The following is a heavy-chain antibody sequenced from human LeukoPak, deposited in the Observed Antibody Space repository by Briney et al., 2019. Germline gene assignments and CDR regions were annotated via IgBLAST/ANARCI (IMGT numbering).Heavy chain of an antibody. Sequence: GGSLRLSCAASGFDFSNYWISWVRQAPGKGLEWVANIKQGGREKFYVDSVKGRFTISRDYAKKSVYLEMNSLRADDTAVYYCAREGNYYDSSHYWGQGTLVTVSS. V-gene: IGHV3-7*01. D-gene: IGHD3-22*01. CDR2: IKQGGREK. CDR1: GFDFSNYW. J-gene: IGHJ4*02. CDR3: AREGNYYDSSHY.